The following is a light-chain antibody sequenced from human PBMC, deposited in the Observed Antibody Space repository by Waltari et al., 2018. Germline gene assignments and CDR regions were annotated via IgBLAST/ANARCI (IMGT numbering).Light chain of an antibody. J-gene: IGLJ2*01. V-gene: IGLV1-44*01. CDR1: NSNIGSNT. CDR3: STWDDRLTGVV. CDR2: SNK. Sequence: QSVLAQPPSTSGTPGQRITISCSGSNSNIGSNTLNWYQQFPGTAPRLLIYSNKQRPSGVPGRFSASKSGSSAALAIYGLHSEDEADYYCSTWDDRLTGVVFGGGTKVTVL.